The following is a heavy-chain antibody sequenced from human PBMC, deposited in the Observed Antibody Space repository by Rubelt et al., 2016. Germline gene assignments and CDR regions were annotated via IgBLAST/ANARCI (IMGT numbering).Heavy chain of an antibody. CDR3: AKSPRTTVTKDGMDV. Sequence: QVQLVESGGGVVQPGRSLRLSCAASGFTFSSYGMHWVRQAPGKGLEWVAVISYDGSNKYYSDSVKGRFTISRDNSKNTLYLQMNSRRAEDTAVYYCAKSPRTTVTKDGMDVWGQGTTVTVSS. D-gene: IGHD4-11*01. J-gene: IGHJ6*02. V-gene: IGHV3-30*18. CDR2: ISYDGSNK. CDR1: GFTFSSYG.